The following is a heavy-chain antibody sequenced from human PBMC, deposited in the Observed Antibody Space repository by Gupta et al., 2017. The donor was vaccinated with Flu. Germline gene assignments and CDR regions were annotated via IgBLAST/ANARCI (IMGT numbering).Heavy chain of an antibody. J-gene: IGHJ4*02. V-gene: IGHV2-5*02. D-gene: IGHD6-13*01. CDR2: IYWDADT. CDR1: GFSLSTSGVG. CDR3: AHSRPPQDANSWYFFDY. Sequence: QITLKESDPTLVKPTQTLTLTCTFSGFSLSTSGVGVGWIRQPPGKALEWLALIYWDADTRYSPPLRSRLTITKDTSENQVVLTLTNMDPVDTATYYCAHSRPPQDANSWYFFDYWGQGTLVTVSS.